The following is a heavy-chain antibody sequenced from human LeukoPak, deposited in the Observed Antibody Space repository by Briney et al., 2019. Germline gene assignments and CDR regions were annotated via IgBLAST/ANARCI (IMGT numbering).Heavy chain of an antibody. D-gene: IGHD2-2*01. V-gene: IGHV4-39*07. CDR1: GGSISSSDYY. CDR2: IYYTGST. CDR3: ASDCSSTSCYSGIL. Sequence: PSETLSLTCTVSGGSISSSDYYWGWIRQPPGKGLEWIGNIYYTGSTSYNSSLKSRVTISIDTPKNQFSLQLSSVTAADTAVYYCASDCSSTSCYSGILWGQGTLVTVSS. J-gene: IGHJ4*02.